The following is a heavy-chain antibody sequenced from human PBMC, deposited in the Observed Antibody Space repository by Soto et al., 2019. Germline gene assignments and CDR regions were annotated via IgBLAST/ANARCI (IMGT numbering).Heavy chain of an antibody. V-gene: IGHV1-69*13. J-gene: IGHJ4*02. CDR2: IIPIFGTV. D-gene: IGHD3-16*01. CDR3: AKGPPMGTFGGVITYYFDY. CDR1: GGVFSTYS. Sequence: ASVKVSCKASGGVFSTYSLNWVRQAPGQGLEWMGGIIPIFGTVNYAQKFQGRVTIMADESTNTGCMELSRLRFEDTAVYYCAKGPPMGTFGGVITYYFDYWGQGTLVTVSS.